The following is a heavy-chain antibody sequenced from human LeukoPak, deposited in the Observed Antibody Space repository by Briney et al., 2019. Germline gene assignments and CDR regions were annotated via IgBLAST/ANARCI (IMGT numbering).Heavy chain of an antibody. CDR1: GYTFTGYY. V-gene: IGHV1-2*02. CDR3: ARVGAAAAFFDAFDT. CDR2: INPNSGGT. J-gene: IGHJ3*02. D-gene: IGHD6-13*01. Sequence: ASVKLSCKASGYTFTGYYMHWVRQAPGQGLEWMGWINPNSGGTNYAQKFQGRVTMTSDTSISTAYMELSRLRSDDTAVYYCARVGAAAAFFDAFDTWGQGTMVTVSS.